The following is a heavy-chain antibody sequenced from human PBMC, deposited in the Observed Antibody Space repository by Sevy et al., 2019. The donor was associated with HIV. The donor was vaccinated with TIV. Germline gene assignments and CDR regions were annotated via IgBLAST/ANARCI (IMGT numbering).Heavy chain of an antibody. CDR1: GLTFSSYA. Sequence: GGSLRLSCAASGLTFSSYAMHWVRQAPGKGLEWVAVISYDGSNKYYADSVKGRFTISRDNSKNTLYLQMNSLRAEDTAVYYCARDTIPELAVSLWDDAFDIWGQGTMVTVSS. J-gene: IGHJ3*02. D-gene: IGHD1-26*01. V-gene: IGHV3-30-3*01. CDR3: ARDTIPELAVSLWDDAFDI. CDR2: ISYDGSNK.